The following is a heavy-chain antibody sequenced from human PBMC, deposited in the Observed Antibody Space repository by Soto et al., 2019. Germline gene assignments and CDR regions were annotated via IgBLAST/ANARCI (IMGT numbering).Heavy chain of an antibody. V-gene: IGHV4-31*03. D-gene: IGHD2-15*01. CDR1: GGSISSGGYY. CDR2: IYYSGST. CDR3: ARQLGYCSGGSCQARADNWFDP. Sequence: PSETLSLTCTVSGGSISSGGYYWSWIRQHPGKGLEWIGYIYYSGSTYYNPSLKSRVTIPVDTSKNQFSLKLSSVTAADTAVYYCARQLGYCSGGSCQARADNWFDPWGQGTLVTVSS. J-gene: IGHJ5*02.